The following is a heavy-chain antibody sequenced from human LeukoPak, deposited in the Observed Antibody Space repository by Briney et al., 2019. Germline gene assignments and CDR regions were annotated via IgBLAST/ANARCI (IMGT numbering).Heavy chain of an antibody. Sequence: SVKVSCKASGGTFSSYAISWVRQAPGQGLEWMGGIIPIFGTANYAQKFQGRVTITADKSTSTAYMELSSLRSEDTAVYYCARDYLEPSDYYDSSGPNRYYFDYWGQGTLVTVSS. V-gene: IGHV1-69*06. D-gene: IGHD3-22*01. J-gene: IGHJ4*02. CDR3: ARDYLEPSDYYDSSGPNRYYFDY. CDR1: GGTFSSYA. CDR2: IIPIFGTA.